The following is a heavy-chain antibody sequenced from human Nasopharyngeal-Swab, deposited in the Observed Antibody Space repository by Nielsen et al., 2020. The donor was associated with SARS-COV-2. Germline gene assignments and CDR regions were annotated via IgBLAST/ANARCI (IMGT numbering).Heavy chain of an antibody. CDR2: ISWNSGSI. V-gene: IGHV3-9*01. D-gene: IGHD3-22*01. J-gene: IGHJ1*01. CDR3: AKVYDSSGYYPEYFQH. Sequence: PGKGLEWVSGISWNSGSIGYADSVKGRFTISRDNAKNSLYLQMNSLRAEDTALYYCAKVYDSSGYYPEYFQHWGQGTLVTVSS.